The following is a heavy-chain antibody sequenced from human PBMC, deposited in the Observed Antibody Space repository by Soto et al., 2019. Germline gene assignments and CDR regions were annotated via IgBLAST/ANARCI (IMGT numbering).Heavy chain of an antibody. CDR2: IYYSGST. J-gene: IGHJ4*02. CDR1: GGSISSYY. V-gene: IGHV4-59*01. D-gene: IGHD3-10*01. CDR3: ARAPRGNYGYPSYFDY. Sequence: QVQLQESGPGLVKPSETLSLTCTVSGGSISSYYWSWIRQPPGKGLEWIGYIYYSGSTNYNPSLTSRVTISVDTSKNQFSLKLSSVTAADTAVYYCARAPRGNYGYPSYFDYWGQGTLGTVSS.